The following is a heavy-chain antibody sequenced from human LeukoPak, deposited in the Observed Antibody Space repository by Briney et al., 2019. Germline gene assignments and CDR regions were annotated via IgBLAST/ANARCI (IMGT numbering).Heavy chain of an antibody. D-gene: IGHD2-2*01. CDR1: GFTFSSYW. J-gene: IGHJ6*03. V-gene: IGHV3-7*01. Sequence: GGSLRLSCAASGFTFSSYWMSWVRQAPGKGLEWVANIKQDGSEKYYVDSVKGRFTISRDNAKNSLYLQMNSLRAENTAVYDCARGRSSTSFLYYYYYYMDVWGKGTTVTVSS. CDR2: IKQDGSEK. CDR3: ARGRSSTSFLYYYYYYMDV.